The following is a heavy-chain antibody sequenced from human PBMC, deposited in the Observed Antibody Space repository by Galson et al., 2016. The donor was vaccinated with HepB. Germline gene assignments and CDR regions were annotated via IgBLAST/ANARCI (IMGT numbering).Heavy chain of an antibody. CDR1: GFTFGDYA. D-gene: IGHD3-10*01. Sequence: SLRLSCAASGFTFGDYAMSWFRQGPGKGLEWVGFIRSKASGGTAEYAASVKGRFTLSRDDSKRVAYLQLNSLNTEDTGVYYCAEHGLYDGFPVWAQGTMVSVSS. V-gene: IGHV3-49*03. J-gene: IGHJ3*01. CDR2: IRSKASGGTA. CDR3: AEHGLYDGFPV.